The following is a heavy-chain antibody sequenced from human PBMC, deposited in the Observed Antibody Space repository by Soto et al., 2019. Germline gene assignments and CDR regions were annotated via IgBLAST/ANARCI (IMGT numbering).Heavy chain of an antibody. CDR1: GLTFNIYA. D-gene: IGHD2-15*01. Sequence: PGGSLRLSCAASGLTFNIYAMIWVRQAPGKGLEWVSAISGSGGSTHYADSVKGRFTISRDNSKNTMYLQMNRLRAVGKDVYYCARDLQIGCSGGSCPPGYWGQGT. CDR3: ARDLQIGCSGGSCPPGY. CDR2: ISGSGGST. V-gene: IGHV3-23*01. J-gene: IGHJ4*02.